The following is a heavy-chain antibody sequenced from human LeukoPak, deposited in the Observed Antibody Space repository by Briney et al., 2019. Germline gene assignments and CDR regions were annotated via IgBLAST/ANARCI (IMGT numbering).Heavy chain of an antibody. Sequence: GGSLRLSCAASRFTFSSYGMHWVRQAPGKGLEWVAVIWYDGSNKYYADSVKGRFTISRDNSKNTLYLQMNSLRAEDTAVYYCASGGHYYDSSGSGDYWGQGTLVTVSS. CDR2: IWYDGSNK. CDR1: RFTFSSYG. CDR3: ASGGHYYDSSGSGDY. J-gene: IGHJ4*02. D-gene: IGHD3-22*01. V-gene: IGHV3-33*08.